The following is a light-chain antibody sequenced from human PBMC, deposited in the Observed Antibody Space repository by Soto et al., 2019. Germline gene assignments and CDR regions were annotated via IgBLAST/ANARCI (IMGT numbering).Light chain of an antibody. Sequence: EIVLTQSPGTLPLSPGERATLSCRANQSVSSSYLAWYQQKPGQAPRLLIYGASSRATGIPDRFSGSGSGTDFTLTISRLEPEDFAVYYCQQYGSSPQTFGQGTKVDIK. CDR2: GAS. V-gene: IGKV3-20*01. CDR1: QSVSSSY. J-gene: IGKJ1*01. CDR3: QQYGSSPQT.